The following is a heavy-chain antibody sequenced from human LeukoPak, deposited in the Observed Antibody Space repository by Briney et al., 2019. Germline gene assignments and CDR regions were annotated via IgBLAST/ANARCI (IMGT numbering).Heavy chain of an antibody. J-gene: IGHJ4*02. V-gene: IGHV1-69*01. Sequence: SVTVSCTASGGTFSSYAISWVRQAPGQGLEWMGGIIPLFGTANYAQKFQGRVTITADEATSTAYMELSSLRSDDTAVYYCARLGDLGYCSGGSCYNFDYWGQGTLVTVSS. D-gene: IGHD2-15*01. CDR3: ARLGDLGYCSGGSCYNFDY. CDR1: GGTFSSYA. CDR2: IIPLFGTA.